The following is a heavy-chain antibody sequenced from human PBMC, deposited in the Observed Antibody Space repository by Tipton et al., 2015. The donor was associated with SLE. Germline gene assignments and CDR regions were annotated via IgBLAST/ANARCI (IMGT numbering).Heavy chain of an antibody. CDR2: IYYSGNT. CDR1: GGSITSSY. Sequence: TLSLTCAVSGGSITSSYWSWIRQPPGKGLEWIGYIYYSGNTKYNPSLKSRVTISVDTSKNQFSLKLTSVTAADTAVYYCAREHYYDSSGYYPWGQGTLVTVSS. CDR3: AREHYYDSSGYYP. V-gene: IGHV4-59*12. J-gene: IGHJ5*02. D-gene: IGHD3-22*01.